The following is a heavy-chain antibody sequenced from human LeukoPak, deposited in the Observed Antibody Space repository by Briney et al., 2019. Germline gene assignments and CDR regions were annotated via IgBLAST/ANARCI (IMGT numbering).Heavy chain of an antibody. D-gene: IGHD3-16*01. Sequence: GGSLRLSCAASGFTLSNHWMTWVRQAPGKGLECVAIIKQDGSEKYYVDSVKGRFTISRDNAKNSLYLQMNSLRAEDTAVYYCARFYGGSALDNWGQGTMVTVSS. CDR2: IKQDGSEK. CDR1: GFTLSNHW. V-gene: IGHV3-7*01. J-gene: IGHJ3*02. CDR3: ARFYGGSALDN.